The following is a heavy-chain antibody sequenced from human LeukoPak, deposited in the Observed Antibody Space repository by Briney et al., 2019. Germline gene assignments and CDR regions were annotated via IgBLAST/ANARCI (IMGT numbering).Heavy chain of an antibody. CDR3: AKGENWNDPFDY. D-gene: IGHD1-1*01. V-gene: IGHV3-23*01. CDR2: ISGSGGST. CDR1: GFTFSSYA. J-gene: IGHJ4*02. Sequence: HAGGSLRLSCAASGFTFSSYAMSWVCQAPGKGLEWVSAISGSGGSTYYADSVKGRFTISRDNSKNTLYLQMNSLRAEDTAVYYCAKGENWNDPFDYWGQGTLVTVSS.